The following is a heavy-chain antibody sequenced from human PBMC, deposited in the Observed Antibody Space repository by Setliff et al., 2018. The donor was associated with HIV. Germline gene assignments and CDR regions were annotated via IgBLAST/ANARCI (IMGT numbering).Heavy chain of an antibody. CDR2: ISNSGST. CDR3: AVLTHYYGSGSSGPTDYYYYMDV. J-gene: IGHJ6*03. Sequence: SETLSLTCSVSGGSISSGGHYWNWIRQHPGRGLEWIGYISNSGSTYYNPSLKSRVTISVDTSKNQFSLKLSSVTAADTAVYYCAVLTHYYGSGSSGPTDYYYYMDVWGKGTTVTVSS. V-gene: IGHV4-30-4*08. CDR1: GGSISSGGHY. D-gene: IGHD3-10*01.